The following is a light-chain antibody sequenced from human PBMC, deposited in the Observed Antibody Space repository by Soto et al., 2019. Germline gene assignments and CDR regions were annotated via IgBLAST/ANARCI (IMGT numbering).Light chain of an antibody. J-gene: IGKJ5*01. CDR2: DAS. CDR1: QNIKNY. CDR3: QQYENLPT. V-gene: IGKV1-33*01. Sequence: DIHMTQSPSSLSASVGHIFTITCQASQNIKNYLNWYKQKPGRAPKLLIYDASNLEAGVPSRLRGSGSGTDFTFTISSLKPEDIATYYCQQYENLPTFGHGTRLEIK.